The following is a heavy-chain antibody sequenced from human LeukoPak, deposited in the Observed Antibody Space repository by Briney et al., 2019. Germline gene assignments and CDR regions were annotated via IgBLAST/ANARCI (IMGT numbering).Heavy chain of an antibody. J-gene: IGHJ4*02. V-gene: IGHV3-23*01. D-gene: IGHD3-16*01. Sequence: GGSLRLSCEASGFTFTTYWIHWVRQGPGKGLEWVSAISGSGGSTYYADSVKGRFTISRDNSKNTLYLQMNSLRAEDTAVYYCAKVYTTSLRVPFDYWGQGTLVTVSS. CDR3: AKVYTTSLRVPFDY. CDR1: GFTFTTYW. CDR2: ISGSGGST.